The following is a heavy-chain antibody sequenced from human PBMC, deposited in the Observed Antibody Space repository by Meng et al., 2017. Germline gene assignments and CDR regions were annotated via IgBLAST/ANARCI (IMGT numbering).Heavy chain of an antibody. Sequence: QLQQPGPCLVTAPHTLSLICAISGDSASSNSAAGNWIRQSPSRGLEWLGRAYYRSTWYHDYAESVKSRISIDPDTSKNQFSLQLRSVTPEDSAVYYCARGSYSFDSWGQRTLVTVSS. CDR2: AYYRSTWYH. CDR1: GDSASSNSAA. CDR3: ARGSYSFDS. D-gene: IGHD1-26*01. V-gene: IGHV6-1*01. J-gene: IGHJ4*02.